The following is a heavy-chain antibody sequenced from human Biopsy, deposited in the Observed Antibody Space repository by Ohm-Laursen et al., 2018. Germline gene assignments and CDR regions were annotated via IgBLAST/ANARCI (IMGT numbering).Heavy chain of an antibody. J-gene: IGHJ4*02. CDR1: GFAFSDYS. D-gene: IGHD3-10*02. CDR2: ISSTSNHI. V-gene: IGHV3-21*01. CDR3: AKDDYDRVSSGYYFDY. Sequence: SLRLSCAASGFAFSDYSMNWVRQAPGKGLEWVASISSTSNHIHYVDSVWGRFTISRDNAENSLYLEMNSLRVEDTAVYYCAKDDYDRVSSGYYFDYWGQGTLASVSS.